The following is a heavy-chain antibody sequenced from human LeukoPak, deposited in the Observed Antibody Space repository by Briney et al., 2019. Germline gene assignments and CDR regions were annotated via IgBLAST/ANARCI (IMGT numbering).Heavy chain of an antibody. D-gene: IGHD5-18*01. J-gene: IGHJ3*02. CDR1: GGSINSSSYY. V-gene: IGHV4-39*01. Sequence: SETLSLTCTVSGGSINSSSYYWGWIRQPPGKGLEWIGSIYYSGSTYYNPSLKSRVTISVDTSKNQFSLKLSSVTAADTAVYYCARLQAAMVTFFAFDIWGQGTMVTVSS. CDR2: IYYSGST. CDR3: ARLQAAMVTFFAFDI.